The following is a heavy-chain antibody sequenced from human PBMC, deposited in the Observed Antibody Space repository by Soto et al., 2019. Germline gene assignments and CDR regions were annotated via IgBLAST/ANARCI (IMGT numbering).Heavy chain of an antibody. CDR3: TTESLPTYYYDSSGYAGFDI. V-gene: IGHV3-15*01. CDR2: IKSKTDGGTT. J-gene: IGHJ3*02. Sequence: EVQLVESGGGLVKPGGSLRLSCAASGFTFSNAWMSWVRQAPGKGLEWVGRIKSKTDGGTTDYAAPVKGRFTISRDDSKNTLYLQMNSLKTEDTAVYYCTTESLPTYYYDSSGYAGFDIWGQGTMVTVSS. CDR1: GFTFSNAW. D-gene: IGHD3-22*01.